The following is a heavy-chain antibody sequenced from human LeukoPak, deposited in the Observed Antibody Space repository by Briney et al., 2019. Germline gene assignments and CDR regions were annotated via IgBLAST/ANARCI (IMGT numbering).Heavy chain of an antibody. D-gene: IGHD5-18*01. CDR3: ASEAGYSYGTQPDY. CDR2: ISYDGSNK. J-gene: IGHJ4*02. CDR1: GFTFSSYA. Sequence: GGSLRLSCAASGFTFSSYAMHWVRQAPGKGLEWVAVISYDGSNKYYADSVKGRFTVSRDNSKNTLYLQMNSLRAEDTAVYYCASEAGYSYGTQPDYWGQGTLVTVSS. V-gene: IGHV3-30-3*01.